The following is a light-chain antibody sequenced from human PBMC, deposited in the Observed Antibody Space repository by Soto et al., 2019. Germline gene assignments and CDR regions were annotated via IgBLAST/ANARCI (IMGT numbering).Light chain of an antibody. CDR2: GAS. CDR3: QQYGGSSS. CDR1: QSVSSRY. V-gene: IGKV3-20*01. Sequence: EIVLTQSPGTLSLSPGERATLSCRASQSVSSRYLGWYQQKPGQAPRLLIYGASTRATGIPDRFSGSGSGTDFTLTISRLEPEDFAVYYCQQYGGSSSFGQGTKVEIK. J-gene: IGKJ1*01.